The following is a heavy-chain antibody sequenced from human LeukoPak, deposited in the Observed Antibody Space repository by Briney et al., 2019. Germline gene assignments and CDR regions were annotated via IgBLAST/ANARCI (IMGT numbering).Heavy chain of an antibody. D-gene: IGHD3-22*01. Sequence: GSLRLSCAASGFPFSSYSMNWVRQAPGKGLEWVSSISSSSSYIYYADSVKGRFTISRDNAKNSLYLQMNSLRAEDTAVYYCATNYYDSSGYYGGDWGQGTLVTVSS. CDR3: ATNYYDSSGYYGGD. V-gene: IGHV3-21*01. CDR1: GFPFSSYS. CDR2: ISSSSSYI. J-gene: IGHJ4*02.